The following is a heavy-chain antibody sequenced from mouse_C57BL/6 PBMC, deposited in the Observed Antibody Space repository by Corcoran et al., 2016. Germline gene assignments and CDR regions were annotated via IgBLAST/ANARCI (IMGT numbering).Heavy chain of an antibody. D-gene: IGHD1-1*01. Sequence: EVQLQQSGPELVKPGASVKISCKASGYTFTDYYMNWVKQSHGKSLEWIGDINPNNGGTSYNQKFKGKATLTVDKSSSTAYMELRSLTSEDSAVYYCARNAIYYGSPFDYWGQGTTLTVSS. V-gene: IGHV1-26*01. J-gene: IGHJ2*01. CDR3: ARNAIYYGSPFDY. CDR1: GYTFTDYY. CDR2: INPNNGGT.